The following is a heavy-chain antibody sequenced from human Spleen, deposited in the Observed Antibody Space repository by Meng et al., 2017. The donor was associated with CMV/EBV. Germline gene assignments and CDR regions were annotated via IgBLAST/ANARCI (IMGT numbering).Heavy chain of an antibody. D-gene: IGHD3/OR15-3a*01. CDR2: FYSGGNT. J-gene: IGHJ4*02. CDR3: ARVDWGQDY. CDR1: GFAVSSNY. Sequence: GESLKISCATSGFAVSSNYMSWVRQAPGKGLEWVSGFYSGGNTYYTDSVKGRFTISRDNAKNSLYLQMNSLRAEDTAVYYCARVDWGQDYWGQGTLVTVSS. V-gene: IGHV3-53*01.